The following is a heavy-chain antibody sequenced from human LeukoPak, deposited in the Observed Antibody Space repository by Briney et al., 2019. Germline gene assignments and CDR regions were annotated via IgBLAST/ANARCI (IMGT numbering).Heavy chain of an antibody. Sequence: RASVTVSCTTSGYIFTNYGVSWVRQAPGQGLEWMGWINVYNGHTIYAQEFQGRVTLTTDTSTSTAHMDLRSLRSDDTAVYYCVRDSDHAPDYRGQGTLVTVSS. V-gene: IGHV1-18*01. CDR1: GYIFTNYG. D-gene: IGHD3-10*01. J-gene: IGHJ4*02. CDR2: INVYNGHT. CDR3: VRDSDHAPDY.